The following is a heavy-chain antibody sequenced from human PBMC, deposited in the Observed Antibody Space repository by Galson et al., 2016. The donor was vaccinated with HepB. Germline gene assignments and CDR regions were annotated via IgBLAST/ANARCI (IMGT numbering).Heavy chain of an antibody. CDR2: INHSGST. J-gene: IGHJ5*02. CDR3: ARCLRGRGGPEGLLDP. CDR1: GGSLSDNY. Sequence: TLSLTCGVFGGSLSDNYWNWIRQTPGKELEWIAEINHSGSTNYNPSLRSRVRISVDTAKNQVSLKLSSVTAADTAIDYCARCLRGRGGPEGLLDPWGQGILVTVSS. D-gene: IGHD3-10*01. V-gene: IGHV4-34*01.